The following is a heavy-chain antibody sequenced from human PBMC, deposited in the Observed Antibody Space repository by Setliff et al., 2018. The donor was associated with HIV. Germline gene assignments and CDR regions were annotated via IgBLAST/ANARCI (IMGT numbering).Heavy chain of an antibody. Sequence: TSETLSLTCNVSGASISSYYWTWIRQSPGNRLEWLGYITDSGNTNYNPSLRRRVTISADTSKNQVSLRLRSVTAADTAVYYCTRRRGPMVRGVDPTPSYYFDYWGQGTLVTVSS. D-gene: IGHD3-10*01. CDR3: TRRRGPMVRGVDPTPSYYFDY. CDR2: ITDSGNT. V-gene: IGHV4-59*01. CDR1: GASISSYY. J-gene: IGHJ4*02.